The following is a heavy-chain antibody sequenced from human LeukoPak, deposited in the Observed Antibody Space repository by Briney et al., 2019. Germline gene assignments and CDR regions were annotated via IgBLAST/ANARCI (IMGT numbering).Heavy chain of an antibody. CDR1: GGSISSYY. D-gene: IGHD3-22*01. J-gene: IGHJ4*02. Sequence: SSETLSLTCTVSGGSISSYYWSWIRQPPGKGLEWFGYIYYSGSTNYNPSLKSRVTISVDTSKNQFSLKLSSVTAADTAVYYCAGGGYYDSSGYLNWGQGTLVTVSS. CDR2: IYYSGST. CDR3: AGGGYYDSSGYLN. V-gene: IGHV4-59*01.